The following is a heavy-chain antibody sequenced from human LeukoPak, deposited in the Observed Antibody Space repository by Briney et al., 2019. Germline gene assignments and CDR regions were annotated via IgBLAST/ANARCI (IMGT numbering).Heavy chain of an antibody. J-gene: IGHJ3*02. Sequence: GGSLRPSCAASGFTFSSYGMHWVRQAPGKGLEWVAVIWYDGSNKYYADSVKGRFTISRDNSKNTLYLQMNSLRAEDTAVYYCARERQWLATDAFDIWGQGTMVTVSS. CDR3: ARERQWLATDAFDI. CDR2: IWYDGSNK. V-gene: IGHV3-33*01. D-gene: IGHD6-19*01. CDR1: GFTFSSYG.